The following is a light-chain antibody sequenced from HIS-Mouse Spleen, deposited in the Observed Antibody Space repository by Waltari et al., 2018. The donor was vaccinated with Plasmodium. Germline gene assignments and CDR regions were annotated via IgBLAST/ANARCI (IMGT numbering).Light chain of an antibody. CDR1: QSVCSSY. Sequence: ELVLTQSPGTLSLSPGERATLSCRASQSVCSSYLAWYQQKPGQAPRLLIYGASSRATGIPDRFSGSGSGTDFTLTISRLEPEDFAVYYCQQYGSSPPLTFGGGTKVEIK. CDR2: GAS. V-gene: IGKV3-20*01. J-gene: IGKJ4*01. CDR3: QQYGSSPPLT.